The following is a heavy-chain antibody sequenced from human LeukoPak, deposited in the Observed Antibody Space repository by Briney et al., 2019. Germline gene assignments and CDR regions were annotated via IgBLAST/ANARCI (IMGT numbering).Heavy chain of an antibody. CDR3: ARTSARDYDFWSGYTNWLDP. D-gene: IGHD3-3*01. V-gene: IGHV3-21*01. CDR1: GFTFSSYS. Sequence: GGSLRLSCAASGFTFSSYSMNWFRQAPGKGLEWVSFISSSSTYIYYADSVKGRFTISRDNARNSLYLQMNSLRAEDTAVYYCARTSARDYDFWSGYTNWLDPWGQGTLVTVSS. J-gene: IGHJ5*02. CDR2: ISSSSTYI.